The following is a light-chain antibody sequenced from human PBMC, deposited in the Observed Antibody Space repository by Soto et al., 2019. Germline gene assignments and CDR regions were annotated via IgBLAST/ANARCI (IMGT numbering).Light chain of an antibody. CDR1: QSIHTN. CDR3: QQYNNWPRT. Sequence: ETGMTQSESTLSVSPVERATLACRASQSIHTNLAWYQQKPGQPPMLLIYGASTRATGIPTRFSGSGSGTEFTLTIRSLQSEDLAVSYCQQYNNWPRTFGQGTKVESK. CDR2: GAS. V-gene: IGKV3-15*01. J-gene: IGKJ1*01.